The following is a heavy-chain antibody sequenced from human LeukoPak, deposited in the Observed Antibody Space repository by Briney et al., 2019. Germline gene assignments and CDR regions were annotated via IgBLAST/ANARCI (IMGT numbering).Heavy chain of an antibody. V-gene: IGHV3-48*01. CDR3: ARDDVGYFDY. Sequence: GGSLRLSCAASGFTFSSYSLNWVLQAPGKGLEWVSYISSSSGTMYYADSVKGRFTISRDSAKNSLYLQMNSLRVDDTAVYYCARDDVGYFDYWGQGTLVTVSS. J-gene: IGHJ4*02. D-gene: IGHD1-26*01. CDR1: GFTFSSYS. CDR2: ISSSSGTM.